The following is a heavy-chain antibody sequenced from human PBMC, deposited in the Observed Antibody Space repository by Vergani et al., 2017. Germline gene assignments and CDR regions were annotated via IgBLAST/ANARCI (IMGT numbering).Heavy chain of an antibody. CDR1: ESSFISNE. Sequence: EVMLVQSGAEVKKPGESLKISCKYSESSFISNEIAWVRQMSGKGLQWMGNINPIDSKIAYSRSFQGQAIMSLDKSITTAYLQWRSLKASDTAIYYCTTHVASGGGACLHCDHWGQGAQVTVSS. J-gene: IGHJ4*02. CDR2: INPIDSKI. D-gene: IGHD3-16*01. CDR3: TTHVASGGGACLHCDH. V-gene: IGHV5-51*01.